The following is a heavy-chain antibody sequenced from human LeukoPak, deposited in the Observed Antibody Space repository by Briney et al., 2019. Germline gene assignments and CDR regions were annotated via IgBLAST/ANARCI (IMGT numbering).Heavy chain of an antibody. CDR2: ISSSSSTI. CDR3: AKALIVVVPAAPDY. V-gene: IGHV3-48*01. CDR1: GFTFSSCS. J-gene: IGHJ4*02. D-gene: IGHD2-2*01. Sequence: PGGSLRLSCAASGFTFSSCSMNWVRQAPGKGLEWVSYISSSSSTIYYADSVKGRFTISRDNAKNSLYLQMNSLRAEDTAVYYCAKALIVVVPAAPDYWGQGTLVTVSS.